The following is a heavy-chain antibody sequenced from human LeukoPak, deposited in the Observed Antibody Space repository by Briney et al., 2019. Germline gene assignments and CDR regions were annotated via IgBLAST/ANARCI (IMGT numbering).Heavy chain of an antibody. V-gene: IGHV3-74*01. CDR3: ARKAAGLTFDY. J-gene: IGHJ4*02. CDR1: GFTFSSYW. CDR2: INSDGSST. Sequence: PGGSLRLSCAASGFTFSSYWMHWVRQAPGKGLVWVSRINSDGSSTNYADSVKGRFTISRGNAENTLYLQMNSLRAEDTAVYYCARKAAGLTFDYWVQGTLVTVSS. D-gene: IGHD6-13*01.